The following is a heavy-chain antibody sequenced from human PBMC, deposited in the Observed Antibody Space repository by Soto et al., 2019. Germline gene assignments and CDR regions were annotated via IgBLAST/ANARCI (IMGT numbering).Heavy chain of an antibody. Sequence: LSLTCTVSGGSISRSTYYWGWIRQPPGKGLEWIGSIYYSGSTYYRPSLKSRVTISVDTSKNQFSLKLSSVTAADAAVYYCARQVPAAIRLGWFDPWGQGTLVTVSS. CDR1: GGSISRSTYY. J-gene: IGHJ5*02. D-gene: IGHD2-2*02. V-gene: IGHV4-39*01. CDR3: ARQVPAAIRLGWFDP. CDR2: IYYSGST.